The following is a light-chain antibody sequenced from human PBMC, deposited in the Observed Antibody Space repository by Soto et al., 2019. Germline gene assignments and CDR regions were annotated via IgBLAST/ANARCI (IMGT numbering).Light chain of an antibody. Sequence: DIQMTESPSSLSASVGDRVTITCRASQSISSYLNWYQQKPGKAPKLLIYAASSLQSGVPSRFSGSGSATDFTLTISSLQPEDFATYYCQQSYSTPQGFTFGPGTKVDIK. CDR2: AAS. CDR3: QQSYSTPQGFT. V-gene: IGKV1-39*01. CDR1: QSISSY. J-gene: IGKJ3*01.